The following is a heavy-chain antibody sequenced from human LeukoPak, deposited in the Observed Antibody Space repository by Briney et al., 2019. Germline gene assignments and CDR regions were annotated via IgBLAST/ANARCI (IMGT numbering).Heavy chain of an antibody. CDR1: GFTVSSNY. CDR2: ISSSGSTI. D-gene: IGHD3-10*01. J-gene: IGHJ4*02. CDR3: ARGGRYYYGSGRLDY. V-gene: IGHV3-48*03. Sequence: SGGSLRLSCAASGFTVSSNYMNWVRQAPGKGLEWVSYISSSGSTIYYADSVKGRFTISRDNAKNSLYLQMNSLRAEDTAVYYCARGGRYYYGSGRLDYWGQGTLVTVSS.